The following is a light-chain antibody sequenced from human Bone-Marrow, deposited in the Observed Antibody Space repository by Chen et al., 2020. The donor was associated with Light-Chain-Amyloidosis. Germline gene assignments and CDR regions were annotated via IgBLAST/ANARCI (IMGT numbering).Light chain of an antibody. CDR2: KAS. Sequence: DIQMTQSPSTLSASVGDRVTITCRASQSISNWLAWYQQKPGKAPNLLIYKASNLESGVPSRFSGSGSGTEFTRTISSLQPDDFATYYCQQYNGTFGQGTKVEIK. CDR1: QSISNW. CDR3: QQYNGT. J-gene: IGKJ1*01. V-gene: IGKV1-5*03.